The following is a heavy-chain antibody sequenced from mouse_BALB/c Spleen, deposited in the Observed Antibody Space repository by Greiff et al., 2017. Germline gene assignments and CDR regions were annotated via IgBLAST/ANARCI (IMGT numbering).Heavy chain of an antibody. V-gene: IGHV1-82*01. D-gene: IGHD4-1*01. J-gene: IGHJ3*01. CDR1: GYAFSSSW. Sequence: QVHVKQSGPELVKPGASVKISCKASGYAFSSSWMNWVKQRPGQGLEWIGRIYPGDGDTNYNGKFKGKATLTADKSSSTAYMQLSSLTSVDSAVYFCARSRDTGRKFLFAYWGQGTLVTVSA. CDR3: ARSRDTGRKFLFAY. CDR2: IYPGDGDT.